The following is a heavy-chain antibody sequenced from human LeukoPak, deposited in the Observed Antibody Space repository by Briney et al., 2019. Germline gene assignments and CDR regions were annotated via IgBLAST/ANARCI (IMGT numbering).Heavy chain of an antibody. CDR3: ASLGRQWLDAFDI. J-gene: IGHJ3*02. CDR1: GGSFSGYY. V-gene: IGHV4-34*01. CDR2: INHSGST. D-gene: IGHD6-19*01. Sequence: SETLSLTCAVYGGSFSGYYWSWIRQPPGKGLEWIGEINHSGSTNYNPSLKSRVTISVDTSKNQFSLKLSSVTAADTAVYYCASLGRQWLDAFDIWGQGPMVTVSS.